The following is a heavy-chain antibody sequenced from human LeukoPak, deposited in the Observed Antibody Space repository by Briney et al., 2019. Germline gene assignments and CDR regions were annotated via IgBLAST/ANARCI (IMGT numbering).Heavy chain of an antibody. Sequence: GGSLRLSCAASGFTVSSNYMSWVRQAPGKGLEWVSVIYSGGSTYYADSVKGRFTISRDNSKNTLYLQMNSLRAEDTAVYYCAKDPCTSCYWWNWFDPWGQGTLVTVSS. CDR2: IYSGGST. D-gene: IGHD2-2*01. J-gene: IGHJ5*02. V-gene: IGHV3-53*01. CDR1: GFTVSSNY. CDR3: AKDPCTSCYWWNWFDP.